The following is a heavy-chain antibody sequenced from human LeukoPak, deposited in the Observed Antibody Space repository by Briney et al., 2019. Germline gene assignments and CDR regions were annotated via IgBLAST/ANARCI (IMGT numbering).Heavy chain of an antibody. Sequence: GGSLRLSCAASGFTFSIYTMNWVRQAPGKGLEWVSIIHYNGDNKYYADSVQGRFTISRDNSKNTLYLQMNSLRAEDTAIYYCAKDGHCPGALCPTQIAVAGYNDNWGQGTLVTVSS. D-gene: IGHD6-19*01. CDR1: GFTFSIYT. CDR2: IHYNGDNK. CDR3: AKDGHCPGALCPTQIAVAGYNDN. J-gene: IGHJ4*02. V-gene: IGHV3-23*01.